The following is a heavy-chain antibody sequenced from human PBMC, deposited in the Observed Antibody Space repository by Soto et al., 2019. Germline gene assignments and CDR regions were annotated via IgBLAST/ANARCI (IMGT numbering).Heavy chain of an antibody. D-gene: IGHD3-3*01. J-gene: IGHJ4*02. Sequence: QVQLVESGGGVVQPGRSLRLSCAASGFTFSSYGMHWVRQAPGKGLEWVAVISYDGSNKYYADSVKGRFTISRDNSKNTLYLQMNSLRAEDTAVYYCAKDWTKSYGDFAYWGQGTLVTVSS. V-gene: IGHV3-30*18. CDR1: GFTFSSYG. CDR3: AKDWTKSYGDFAY. CDR2: ISYDGSNK.